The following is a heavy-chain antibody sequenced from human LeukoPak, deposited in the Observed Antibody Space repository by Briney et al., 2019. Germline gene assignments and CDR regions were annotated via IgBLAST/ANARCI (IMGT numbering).Heavy chain of an antibody. V-gene: IGHV4-39*01. Sequence: SETLSLTCTVSGGSISSSSYYWGWIRQPPGRGLEWIGSIYYIGSTYYNPSLTIQVTISVDTPKTQFSLKPSSVTAADTAVYYCARQTEGGYDYVWGSYRSPFDYWGQGTLVTVSS. CDR2: IYYIGST. CDR1: GGSISSSSYY. CDR3: ARQTEGGYDYVWGSYRSPFDY. J-gene: IGHJ4*02. D-gene: IGHD3-16*02.